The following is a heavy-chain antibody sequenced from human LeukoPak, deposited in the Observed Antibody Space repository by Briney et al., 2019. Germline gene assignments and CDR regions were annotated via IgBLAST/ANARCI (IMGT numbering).Heavy chain of an antibody. J-gene: IGHJ4*02. CDR2: IFPTSREI. Sequence: RGSLRLSCAASGFTFSSFAMIWVRQPPGKVLEWVSSIFPTSREIHYADSVRGRFTISRDNSKSTLSLQMNSLRAEDTAIYYCATYRQVMLPFESWGQGTLVTVSS. CDR1: GFTFSSFA. D-gene: IGHD5-18*01. CDR3: ATYRQVMLPFES. V-gene: IGHV3-23*01.